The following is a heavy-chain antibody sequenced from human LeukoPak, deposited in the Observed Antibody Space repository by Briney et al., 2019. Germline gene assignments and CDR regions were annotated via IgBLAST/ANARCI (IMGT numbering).Heavy chain of an antibody. CDR1: GGSISSGGYY. CDR2: IYHSGST. D-gene: IGHD5-18*01. CDR3: ARLRGYSYGWFDY. J-gene: IGHJ4*02. Sequence: SETLSLTCTVSGGSISSGGYYWSWIRQPPGQGLEWIGYIYHSGSTYYNPSLKSRVTISVDRSKNQFSLKLSSVTAADTAVYYCARLRGYSYGWFDYWGQGTLVTVSS. V-gene: IGHV4-30-2*01.